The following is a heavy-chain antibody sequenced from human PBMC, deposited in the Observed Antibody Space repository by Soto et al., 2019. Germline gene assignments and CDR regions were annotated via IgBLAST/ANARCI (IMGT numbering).Heavy chain of an antibody. CDR2: ISYDGSNK. J-gene: IGHJ6*03. Sequence: GGSLRLSCAASGFTFSSYGMHWVRQAPGKGLEWVAVISYDGSNKYYADSVKGRFTISRDNSKNTLYLQMNSLRAEDTAVYYCAKSSSVLYSPGPFYYYYMDVWGKGTTVTVSS. CDR3: AKSSSVLYSPGPFYYYYMDV. V-gene: IGHV3-30*18. CDR1: GFTFSSYG. D-gene: IGHD2-8*01.